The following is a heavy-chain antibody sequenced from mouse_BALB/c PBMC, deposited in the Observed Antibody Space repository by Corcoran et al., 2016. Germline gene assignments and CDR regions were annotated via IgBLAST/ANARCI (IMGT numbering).Heavy chain of an antibody. D-gene: IGHD1-1*01. CDR2: IDPANGNT. J-gene: IGHJ2*01. CDR3: ARGTTVVADY. V-gene: IGHV14-3*02. CDR1: GFNIKDTY. Sequence: EVQLQQSGAELVKPGASVKLSCTASGFNIKDTYMHWVKQRPEQGLEWIGRIDPANGNTKYDPKFQGKATITADTASNTAYLQLSSLTSEDTAVYYCARGTTVVADYWGQGTTLTVSS.